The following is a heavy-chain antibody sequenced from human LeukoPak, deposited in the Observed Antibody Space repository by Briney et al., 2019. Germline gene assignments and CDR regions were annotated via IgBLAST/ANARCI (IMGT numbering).Heavy chain of an antibody. Sequence: GGSLRLSCVTSGFTFSSYAMSWVRQAPGKGLEWVSAISGGGDSTYHADSVKGRFTISRDSSRNTLYLQMNSLRAEDTAVYFCAKSDCSVISCYVLDYWGQGIPVTVSS. CDR1: GFTFSSYA. CDR2: ISGGGDST. D-gene: IGHD2-15*01. J-gene: IGHJ4*02. CDR3: AKSDCSVISCYVLDY. V-gene: IGHV3-23*01.